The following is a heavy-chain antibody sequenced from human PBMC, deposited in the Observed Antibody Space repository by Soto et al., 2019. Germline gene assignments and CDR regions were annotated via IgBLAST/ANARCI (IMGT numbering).Heavy chain of an antibody. CDR2: INPSGGST. V-gene: IGHV1-46*03. CDR1: GYTFTSYY. CDR3: ARTYCSSTSCYWALGAFDI. Sequence: ASVKVSCKASGYTFTSYYMHWVRQALGQGLEWMGIINPSGGSTSYAQKFQGRVTMTRDTSTSTVYMELSSLRSEDTAVYYCARTYCSSTSCYWALGAFDIWGQGTMVTVSS. J-gene: IGHJ3*02. D-gene: IGHD2-2*01.